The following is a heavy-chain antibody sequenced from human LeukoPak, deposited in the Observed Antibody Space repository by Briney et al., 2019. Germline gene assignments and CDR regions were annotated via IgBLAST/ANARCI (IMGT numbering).Heavy chain of an antibody. Sequence: GGSLRLSCAASGFTFDDYAMHWVRQAPGKGLEWVSGISWNSGSIGYADSVKGRFTISRDNAKNTLYLQMNSLRAEDTAVYYCARVNGYCSSTSACYYYYMDVWGKGTTVTVSS. CDR3: ARVNGYCSSTSACYYYYMDV. CDR1: GFTFDDYA. V-gene: IGHV3-9*01. CDR2: ISWNSGSI. J-gene: IGHJ6*03. D-gene: IGHD2-2*01.